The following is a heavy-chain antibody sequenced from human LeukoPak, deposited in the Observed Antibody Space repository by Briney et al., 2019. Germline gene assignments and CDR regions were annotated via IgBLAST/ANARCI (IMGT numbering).Heavy chain of an antibody. J-gene: IGHJ4*02. D-gene: IGHD1/OR15-1a*01. CDR3: TRCSTGTRLYYFDY. CDR1: GFTFSDRY. V-gene: IGHV3-72*01. Sequence: GGSLRLSCTASGFTFSDRYIDWVRQAPGKGLEWVGRSRNKANSYTTEYAASVKGRFTISRDESKNLLYLQMSSLTTEDTAVYYCTRCSTGTRLYYFDYWGQGTLVTVSS. CDR2: SRNKANSYTT.